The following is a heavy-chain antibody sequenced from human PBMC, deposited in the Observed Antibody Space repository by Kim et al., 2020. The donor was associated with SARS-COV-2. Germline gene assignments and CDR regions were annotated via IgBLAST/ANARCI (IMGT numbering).Heavy chain of an antibody. CDR2: IIPIFGTA. CDR3: ERVCSSSWYHDAFDI. J-gene: IGHJ3*02. Sequence: SVKVSCKASGGTFSSYAISWVRQAPGQGLEWMGGIIPIFGTANYAQKFQGRVTITADESTSTAYMVLSSLRSEDAVLSYFERVCSSSWYHDAFDIWGQGTMVTVYS. V-gene: IGHV1-69*13. CDR1: GGTFSSYA. D-gene: IGHD6-13*01.